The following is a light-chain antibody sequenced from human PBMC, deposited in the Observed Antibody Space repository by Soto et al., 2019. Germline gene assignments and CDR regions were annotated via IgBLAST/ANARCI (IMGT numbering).Light chain of an antibody. Sequence: DIALTQSPDCLAGSLGERATLSCTSSQSVADNLAWFQQKPGQGPRLLIYGASTRATGIPARFSGSGSETDFTLTVSSLRSEDSAVYYCQQYKYWPITFGQGTRLAIK. CDR2: GAS. CDR3: QQYKYWPIT. V-gene: IGKV3-15*01. J-gene: IGKJ5*01. CDR1: QSVADN.